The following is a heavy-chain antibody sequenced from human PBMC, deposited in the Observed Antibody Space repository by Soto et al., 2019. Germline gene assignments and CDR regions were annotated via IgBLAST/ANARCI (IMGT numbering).Heavy chain of an antibody. Sequence: SETLSLTCAVYGGSFSGYYWSWIRQPPGKGLEWIGEINHSGSTNYNPSLKSRVTISVDTSKNQFPLKLSSVTAADTAVYYCARGAHCSSTSCYKGSPWYGMGVWGQGTTVTVSS. CDR2: INHSGST. CDR1: GGSFSGYY. D-gene: IGHD2-2*02. CDR3: ARGAHCSSTSCYKGSPWYGMGV. V-gene: IGHV4-34*01. J-gene: IGHJ6*02.